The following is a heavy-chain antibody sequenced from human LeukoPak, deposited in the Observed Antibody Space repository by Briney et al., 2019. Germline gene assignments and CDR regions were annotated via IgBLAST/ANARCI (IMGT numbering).Heavy chain of an antibody. J-gene: IGHJ4*02. CDR3: ARDYYYDSSGQHDY. V-gene: IGHV1-18*01. CDR1: GYTFTSYG. CDR2: ISAYNGNT. Sequence: ASVKVSCKASGYTFTSYGISWLRQAPGQGLEWMGWISAYNGNTNYAQKLQGRVTMTTDTSTSTAYMELRRLRSDDTAVYYCARDYYYDSSGQHDYSGEGTLVTVSS. D-gene: IGHD3-22*01.